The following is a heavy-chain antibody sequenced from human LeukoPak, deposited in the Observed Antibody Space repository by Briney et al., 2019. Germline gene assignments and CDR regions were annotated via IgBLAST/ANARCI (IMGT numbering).Heavy chain of an antibody. V-gene: IGHV3-48*03. J-gene: IGHJ6*03. Sequence: PGGSLRLSCAASGFTFSSYDMNWVRQAPGKGLECLSYISSSGSNTYYAGSVKGRFTISRDNAKNSLYLQMSSLRAEDTAVYYCARDGSGFYHYYYMDVWGKGTTVTVSS. D-gene: IGHD6-25*01. CDR3: ARDGSGFYHYYYMDV. CDR2: ISSSGSNT. CDR1: GFTFSSYD.